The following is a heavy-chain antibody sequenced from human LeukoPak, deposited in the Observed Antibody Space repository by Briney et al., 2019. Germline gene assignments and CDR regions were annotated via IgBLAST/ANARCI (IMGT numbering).Heavy chain of an antibody. CDR2: ISGSGTAT. V-gene: IGHV3-23*01. J-gene: IGHJ1*01. D-gene: IGHD1-26*01. Sequence: PGGSLRLSCAASGFTFNTYAMSWVRQAPGKGLECVSTISGSGTATYYADSVKGRFTISRDNSRNTLYLQMNSLRAEDTAVYYCAAGIIAVGATTVPHWGQGTLVTVSS. CDR1: GFTFNTYA. CDR3: AAGIIAVGATTVPH.